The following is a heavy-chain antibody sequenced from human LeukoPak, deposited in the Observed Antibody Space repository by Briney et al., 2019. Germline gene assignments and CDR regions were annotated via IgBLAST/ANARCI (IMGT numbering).Heavy chain of an antibody. Sequence: GGSLRLSCVVSGFTFSNYGMHWVRQAPGKGLEWVAIIWLDGSDQRYADSVKGRFSISRDNSKNILYLQMNSLRAEDTAVYHCVRDADISGWYSYSDYWGQGTLVTVSS. CDR3: VRDADISGWYSYSDY. CDR1: GFTFSNYG. V-gene: IGHV3-33*08. D-gene: IGHD6-19*01. J-gene: IGHJ4*02. CDR2: IWLDGSDQ.